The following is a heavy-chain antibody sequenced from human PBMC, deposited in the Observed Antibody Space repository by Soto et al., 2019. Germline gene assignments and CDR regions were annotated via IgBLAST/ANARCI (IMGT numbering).Heavy chain of an antibody. V-gene: IGHV1-18*01. J-gene: IGHJ4*02. CDR1: GYTFASYA. CDR2: ISAYNGNT. CDR3: ARDPPPPDY. Sequence: QVQLVQSGAEVKKPGASVKVSCKASGYTFASYAISWMRQAPGQGLEWMGWISAYNGNTNYAQKLQGRVTITTDTSTSTAYIELRSLRSDDTAVYYSARDPPPPDYWGQGTLVTVSS.